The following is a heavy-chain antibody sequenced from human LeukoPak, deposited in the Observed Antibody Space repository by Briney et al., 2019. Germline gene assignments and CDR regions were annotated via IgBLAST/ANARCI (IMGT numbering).Heavy chain of an antibody. CDR1: GFTFSSYA. V-gene: IGHV3-30-3*01. CDR2: ISYDGSNK. J-gene: IGHJ4*02. Sequence: GGSLRLSCAASGFTFSSYAMHWVRRAPGKGLEWVAVISYDGSNKYYADSVKGRFTISRDNSKNTLYLQMNSLRAEDTAVYYCARAPGAYCSSTSCYHFDYWGQGTLVTVSS. CDR3: ARAPGAYCSSTSCYHFDY. D-gene: IGHD2-2*01.